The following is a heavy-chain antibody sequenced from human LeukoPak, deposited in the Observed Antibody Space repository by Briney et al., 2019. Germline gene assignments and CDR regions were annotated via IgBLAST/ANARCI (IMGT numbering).Heavy chain of an antibody. V-gene: IGHV1-2*02. Sequence: ASVKVSCKASGYTFTGYYMHWVRQAPGQGLEWMGWINPNSGGTNYAQKFQGRVTMTRDTSISTAYMELSRLRSDDTAVYYCARERLWFGELYNWFDPWGQGTLVTVSS. CDR1: GYTFTGYY. D-gene: IGHD3-10*01. CDR2: INPNSGGT. CDR3: ARERLWFGELYNWFDP. J-gene: IGHJ5*02.